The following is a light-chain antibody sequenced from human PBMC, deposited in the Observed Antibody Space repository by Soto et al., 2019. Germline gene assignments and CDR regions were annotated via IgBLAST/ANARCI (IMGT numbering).Light chain of an antibody. J-gene: IGKJ1*01. V-gene: IGKV4-1*01. Sequence: DIVMTQSPDSLAVSLGERATINCKSSQSVLYSSNEKNYLAWYQQKPRQPPKLLIYWASNRESGVPARFSGSGSGTDFTLTISSLQAEDVAVYYCQQYYSDPQGTFGQGTKVDI. CDR2: WAS. CDR3: QQYYSDPQGT. CDR1: QSVLYSSNEKNY.